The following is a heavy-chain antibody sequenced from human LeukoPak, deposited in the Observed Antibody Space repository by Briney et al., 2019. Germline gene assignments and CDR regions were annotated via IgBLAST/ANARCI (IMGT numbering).Heavy chain of an antibody. J-gene: IGHJ5*02. Sequence: SETLSLTCTVSGGSISSSSYYWGCIRQPPGKGLEWIGSIYYSGSTYYNPSLKSRVTISVDTSKNQFSLKLSSVTAADTAVYYCARHAYDILTGYYSGGNWFDPWGQGTLVTVSS. CDR2: IYYSGST. D-gene: IGHD3-9*01. CDR3: ARHAYDILTGYYSGGNWFDP. V-gene: IGHV4-39*01. CDR1: GGSISSSSYY.